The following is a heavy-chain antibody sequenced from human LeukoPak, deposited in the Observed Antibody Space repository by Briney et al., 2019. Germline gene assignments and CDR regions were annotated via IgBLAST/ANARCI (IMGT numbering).Heavy chain of an antibody. J-gene: IGHJ5*02. CDR1: GYTFTDYY. V-gene: IGHV1-2*02. CDR2: INPHSGGT. D-gene: IGHD2-2*01. CDR3: ARVDYCSSTSCSHNWFDP. Sequence: ASVKVSCKASGYTFTDYYIHWVRQAPGQGLEWMGWINPHSGGTNYAQKFQGRVTMTRDTSISTAYMELSRLRSDDTAVYYCARVDYCSSTSCSHNWFDPWGQGTLATVSS.